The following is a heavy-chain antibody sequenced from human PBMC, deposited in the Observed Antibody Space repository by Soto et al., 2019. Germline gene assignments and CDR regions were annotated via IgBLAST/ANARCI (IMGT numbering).Heavy chain of an antibody. CDR3: ARQGRDGHNQGYGMDV. V-gene: IGHV5-51*01. CDR1: GDSFNTYW. CDR2: THPGDSET. J-gene: IGHJ6*02. Sequence: PGESLKISCKGSGDSFNTYWIAWVRQMPGKGLEWMGITHPGDSETRYSPSFEGQVTISADKSISTAYLQWSSLKASDTAMYYRARQGRDGHNQGYGMDVWGQGATVTVSS.